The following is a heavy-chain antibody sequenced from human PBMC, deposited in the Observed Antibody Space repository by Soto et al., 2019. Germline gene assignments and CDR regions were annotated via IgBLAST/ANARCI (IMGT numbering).Heavy chain of an antibody. CDR3: ARVNLEGSYFYAMDV. Sequence: QVQLVQSGAEVKKPGASVKVSCKASGYTFTSYYMHWVRQAPGQGLEWMGFINPSGSSTSYAQRFQGRVTMTRDTSTSTVYMELSSLRSEDTAVYYCARVNLEGSYFYAMDVWGQGTTVTVSS. D-gene: IGHD1-1*01. CDR2: INPSGSST. CDR1: GYTFTSYY. V-gene: IGHV1-46*01. J-gene: IGHJ6*02.